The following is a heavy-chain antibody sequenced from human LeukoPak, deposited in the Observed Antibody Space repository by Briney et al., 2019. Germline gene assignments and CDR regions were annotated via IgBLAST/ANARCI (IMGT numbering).Heavy chain of an antibody. J-gene: IGHJ5*02. V-gene: IGHV4-61*02. D-gene: IGHD3-3*01. CDR2: IYTSGST. Sequence: PSETLSLTCTVSGGSISSGSYYWGWIRQPAGKGLEWIGRIYTSGSTNYNRALKSRVTISVDTSKNQCSLNLSSVTAADAAVYYCARERGNYDFWSGYQYNGFDPWGQGTLVTVSS. CDR3: ARERGNYDFWSGYQYNGFDP. CDR1: GGSISSGSYY.